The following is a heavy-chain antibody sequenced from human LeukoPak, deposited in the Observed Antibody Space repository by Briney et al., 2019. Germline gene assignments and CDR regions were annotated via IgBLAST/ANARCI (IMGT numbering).Heavy chain of an antibody. Sequence: GGSLRLSCAASGFAFSSYAMSWVRQAPGKGLEWVSAISGSGGSTYYADSVKGRYTISRDNSKNTLYLQMNSLRAEDTAVYYCAKDPAPWQQLVYFDYWGQGTLVTVSS. D-gene: IGHD6-13*01. CDR1: GFAFSSYA. J-gene: IGHJ4*02. CDR2: ISGSGGST. V-gene: IGHV3-23*01. CDR3: AKDPAPWQQLVYFDY.